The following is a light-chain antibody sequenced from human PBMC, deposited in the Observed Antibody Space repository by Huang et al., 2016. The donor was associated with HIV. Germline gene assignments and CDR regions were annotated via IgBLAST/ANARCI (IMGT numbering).Light chain of an antibody. CDR3: QQRVNGLT. CDR2: ESS. V-gene: IGKV3-11*01. Sequence: SMLSLFPGQGVNPSFRCSQNIKYQWAWEQQSPGPPPRLLSEESSSRGPGVAARVSGSGSGTDFTLTISSLESEDFATYYCQQRVNGLTFGGGTKV. CDR1: QNIKYQ. J-gene: IGKJ4*01.